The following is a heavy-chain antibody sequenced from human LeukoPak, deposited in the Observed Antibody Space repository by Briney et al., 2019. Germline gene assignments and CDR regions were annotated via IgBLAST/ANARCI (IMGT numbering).Heavy chain of an antibody. D-gene: IGHD3-10*01. CDR3: ARVSIVDSVRVFDY. CDR1: GYTFTSYG. V-gene: IGHV1-18*01. CDR2: ISAYNGNT. Sequence: VASVKVSCKASGYTFTSYGISWVRQAPGQGLEWMGWISAYNGNTNYAQKLQGRVTITTDTSTSTAYMELRSLRSDDTAVYYCARVSIVDSVRVFDYWGQGTLVTVSS. J-gene: IGHJ4*02.